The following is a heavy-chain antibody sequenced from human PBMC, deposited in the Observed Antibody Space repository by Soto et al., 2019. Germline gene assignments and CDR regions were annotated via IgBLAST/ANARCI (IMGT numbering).Heavy chain of an antibody. Sequence: PSETLSLTCAVSGGSISSGGYSWSWIRQPPGKGLEWIGYIYHSGSTYYNPSLKSRVTISVDRSKNQFSLKLSSVTAADTAVYYCARGVGDFWSGLHYFDYWGQGTLVTVSS. V-gene: IGHV4-30-2*01. CDR3: ARGVGDFWSGLHYFDY. D-gene: IGHD3-3*01. CDR2: IYHSGST. J-gene: IGHJ4*02. CDR1: GGSISSGGYS.